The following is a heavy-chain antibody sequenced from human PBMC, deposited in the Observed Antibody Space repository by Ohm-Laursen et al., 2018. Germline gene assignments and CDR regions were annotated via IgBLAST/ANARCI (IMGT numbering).Heavy chain of an antibody. D-gene: IGHD5-12*01. Sequence: SLRLSCAATGFTFDDYAMHWVRQAPGKGLEWVSGISWNSGSIGYADSVKGRFTISRDNTKNSLYLQMNSLRAEDTALYYCAKLVATTDNLDYWGQGTLVTVSS. CDR3: AKLVATTDNLDY. J-gene: IGHJ4*02. CDR2: ISWNSGSI. V-gene: IGHV3-9*01. CDR1: GFTFDDYA.